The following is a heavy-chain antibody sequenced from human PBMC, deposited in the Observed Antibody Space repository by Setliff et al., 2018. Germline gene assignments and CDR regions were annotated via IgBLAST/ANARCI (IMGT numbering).Heavy chain of an antibody. CDR1: GGSISNYW. CDR3: ARGYYNFLSGYCTPYYFDY. D-gene: IGHD3-3*01. CDR2: IYDSGTA. V-gene: IGHV4-59*01. Sequence: SETLSLTCTVSGGSISNYWWGWIRQPPGKGLEWIGYIYDSGTAYYNPSLKSRVTISVDTSKNQFSLKLSSVTAADTAVYFCARGYYNFLSGYCTPYYFDYWGQGTLVTVSS. J-gene: IGHJ4*02.